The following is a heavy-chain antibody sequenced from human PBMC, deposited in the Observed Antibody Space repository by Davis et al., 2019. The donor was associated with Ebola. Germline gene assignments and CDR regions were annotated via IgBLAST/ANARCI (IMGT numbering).Heavy chain of an antibody. CDR3: ARGWPFSVTTDYYAVDA. D-gene: IGHD4-17*01. CDR1: GYSISSGYY. J-gene: IGHJ5*02. Sequence: MPSETLSLTCTVSGYSISSGYYWGWIRQPPGKGLEWIGSIYHSGSTYYNPSLKSRVTISVDTSKNQFSLRLSSVTAADTAVYYCARGWPFSVTTDYYAVDAWGQGTLVAVST. V-gene: IGHV4-38-2*02. CDR2: IYHSGST.